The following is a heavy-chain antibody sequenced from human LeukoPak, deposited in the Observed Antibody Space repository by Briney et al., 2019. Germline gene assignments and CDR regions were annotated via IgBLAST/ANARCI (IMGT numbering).Heavy chain of an antibody. Sequence: GGSLRLSCAASGFTVSSNYMSWVRQAPGKGLEWVSVIYSGGSTYYADSVKGRFTISRDNAKNSLYLQMNSLRVEDTAVYYCARPAYTAAYDLWGQGTMVTVSS. D-gene: IGHD3-16*01. CDR1: GFTVSSNY. CDR3: ARPAYTAAYDL. V-gene: IGHV3-53*01. CDR2: IYSGGST. J-gene: IGHJ3*01.